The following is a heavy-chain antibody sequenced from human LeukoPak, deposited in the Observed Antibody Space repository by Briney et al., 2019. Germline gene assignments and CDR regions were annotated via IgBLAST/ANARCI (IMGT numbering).Heavy chain of an antibody. Sequence: SETLSLTCTVSGGSISSSSYYWGWIRQPPGKGLEWIGSIYYSGSTYYNPSLKSRVTISVDTSKNQFSLKLSSVTAADTAVYYYASMITRRGAFDIWGQGTMVTVSS. V-gene: IGHV4-39*01. CDR3: ASMITRRGAFDI. D-gene: IGHD3-16*01. CDR2: IYYSGST. CDR1: GGSISSSSYY. J-gene: IGHJ3*02.